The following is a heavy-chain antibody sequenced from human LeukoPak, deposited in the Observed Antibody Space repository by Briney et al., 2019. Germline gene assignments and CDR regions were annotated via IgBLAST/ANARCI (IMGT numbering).Heavy chain of an antibody. CDR3: ARDGSAYNFDY. Sequence: GGSLRLSCAASGFTFSSYAMHWVRQAPGKGLEWVAVISYDGSNKYYADSVKGRFTTSRDNSKNTLYLQMNSLRAEDTAVYFCARDGSAYNFDYWGQGVLVTVSS. V-gene: IGHV3-30-3*01. D-gene: IGHD5-24*01. CDR2: ISYDGSNK. CDR1: GFTFSSYA. J-gene: IGHJ4*02.